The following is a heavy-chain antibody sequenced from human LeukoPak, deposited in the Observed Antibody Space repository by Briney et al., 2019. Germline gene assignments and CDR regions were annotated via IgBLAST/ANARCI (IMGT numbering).Heavy chain of an antibody. J-gene: IGHJ4*02. Sequence: SETLSLTCAVYGGSFSGYYWSWIRQPPGKGLEWIGEINHSGSTNYNPSLKSRVSISIDTSKNQFSLNLTSVTAADTAVYYCASRGRWGQGTLVTVSS. V-gene: IGHV4-34*01. CDR3: ASRGR. D-gene: IGHD1-26*01. CDR1: GGSFSGYY. CDR2: INHSGST.